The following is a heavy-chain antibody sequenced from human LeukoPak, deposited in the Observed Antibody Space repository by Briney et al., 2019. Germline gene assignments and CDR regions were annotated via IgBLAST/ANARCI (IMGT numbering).Heavy chain of an antibody. CDR1: GGSFSGYY. J-gene: IGHJ4*02. CDR2: INHSGST. CDR3: ARGGDYYGSGSLYFYFDY. Sequence: PSETLSLTCAVYGGSFSGYYWSWVRQPPGKGLEWIGEINHSGSTNYNPPLKSRVTISVDTSKNQFSLKLSSVTAADTAVYYCARGGDYYGSGSLYFYFDYWGQGTLVTVSS. V-gene: IGHV4-34*01. D-gene: IGHD3-10*01.